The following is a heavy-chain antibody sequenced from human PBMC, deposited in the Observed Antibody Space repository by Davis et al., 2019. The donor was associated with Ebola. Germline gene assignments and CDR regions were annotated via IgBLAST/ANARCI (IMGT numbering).Heavy chain of an antibody. J-gene: IGHJ4*02. V-gene: IGHV3-30*03. Sequence: PGGSLRLSCAASGFTFSSYWMSWVRQAPGKGLEWVAVISYDGSNKYYADSVKGRFTISRDNSKNTLYLQMNSLRAEDTAVYYCARAIVVVTAIGSYFDYWGQGTPVTVSS. CDR3: ARAIVVVTAIGSYFDY. D-gene: IGHD2-21*02. CDR2: ISYDGSNK. CDR1: GFTFSSYW.